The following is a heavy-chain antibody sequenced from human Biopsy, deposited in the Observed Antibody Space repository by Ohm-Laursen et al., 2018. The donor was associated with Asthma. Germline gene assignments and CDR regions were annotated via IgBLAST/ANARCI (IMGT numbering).Heavy chain of an antibody. D-gene: IGHD3-22*01. CDR1: GFAFNNSS. J-gene: IGHJ5*02. V-gene: IGHV3-23*01. CDR3: AKITTDRQKANNWFDP. CDR2: ISASGVRT. Sequence: GSLRLSCSASGFAFNNSSMTWVRQAPGKGLEWVSSISASGVRTFYADSVKGRFTVSRDSSRNTLYLQLSTLRVEDTAVYFCAKITTDRQKANNWFDPWGQRTLVTVSS.